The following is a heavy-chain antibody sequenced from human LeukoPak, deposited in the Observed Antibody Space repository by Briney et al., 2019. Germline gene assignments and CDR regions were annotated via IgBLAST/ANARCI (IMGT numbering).Heavy chain of an antibody. Sequence: ASVKVSCKASGGTFSSYAISWVRQAPGQGLEWMGGIIPIFGTANYAQKFQGRVTITADESTSTAYMEPSSLRSEDTAVYYCARYGSRDGDYYYYGMDVWGKGTTATVSS. CDR3: ARYGSRDGDYYYYGMDV. V-gene: IGHV1-69*13. D-gene: IGHD5-24*01. CDR1: GGTFSSYA. CDR2: IIPIFGTA. J-gene: IGHJ6*04.